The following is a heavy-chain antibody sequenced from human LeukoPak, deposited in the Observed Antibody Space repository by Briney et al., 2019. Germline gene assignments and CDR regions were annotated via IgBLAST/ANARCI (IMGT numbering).Heavy chain of an antibody. CDR1: GYTFTSYD. Sequence: ASVKVSCKASGYTFTSYDINWVRQATGQGLEWMGWMNPNSGNTGYAQKFQGRVTMTRNTSISTAYMELSSLRSEDTAVYYCARDARGYYDSSGYSLDYWGQGTLVTVSS. CDR2: MNPNSGNT. CDR3: ARDARGYYDSSGYSLDY. V-gene: IGHV1-8*01. J-gene: IGHJ4*02. D-gene: IGHD3-22*01.